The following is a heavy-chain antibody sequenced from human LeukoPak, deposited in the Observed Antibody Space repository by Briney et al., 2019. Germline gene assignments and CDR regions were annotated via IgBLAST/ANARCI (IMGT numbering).Heavy chain of an antibody. CDR1: GYTFTSYG. J-gene: IGHJ3*02. CDR3: ARVGVPAAIKGAFDI. Sequence: ASVKVACNASGYTFTSYGISWVRQAPGQGLEWMGWISAYNGNTNYAQKLQGRVTMTSDTSTSTAYMELRSLRSDDTAVYYCARVGVPAAIKGAFDIWGQGTMVTVSS. V-gene: IGHV1-18*01. D-gene: IGHD2-2*02. CDR2: ISAYNGNT.